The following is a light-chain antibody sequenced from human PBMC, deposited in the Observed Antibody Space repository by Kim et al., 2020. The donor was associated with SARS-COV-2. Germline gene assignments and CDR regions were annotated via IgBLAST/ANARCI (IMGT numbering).Light chain of an antibody. J-gene: IGKJ1*01. CDR1: QSVRTN. CDR2: GAS. CDR3: QQYNNWWT. Sequence: SVSPGERVTHSCRASQSVRTNLPWYQQKPGQAPRLLIYGASNRATGIPARFSGSGSGTEFTLTISSLQSEDFALYYYQQYNNWWTFGQGTKVEIK. V-gene: IGKV3-15*01.